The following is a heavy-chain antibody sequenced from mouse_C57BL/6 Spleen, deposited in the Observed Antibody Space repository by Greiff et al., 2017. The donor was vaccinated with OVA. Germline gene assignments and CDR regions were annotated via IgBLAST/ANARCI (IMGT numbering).Heavy chain of an antibody. CDR2: IDPTSGGT. J-gene: IGHJ1*03. CDR1: GYTFTSYW. Sequence: VQLQQPGAELVKPGASVKLSCKASGYTFTSYWMHWVKQRPGRGLEWIGRIDPTSGGTKYNEKFKSKDTLTVDKPSSTAYMQLRSLTSEDSAVYDCASLYYGSSYDWYFDVWGTGTTVTVSS. D-gene: IGHD1-1*01. V-gene: IGHV1-72*01. CDR3: ASLYYGSSYDWYFDV.